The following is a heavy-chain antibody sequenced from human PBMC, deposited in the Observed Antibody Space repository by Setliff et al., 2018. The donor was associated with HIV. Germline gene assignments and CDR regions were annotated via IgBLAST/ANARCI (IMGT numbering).Heavy chain of an antibody. Sequence: GGSLRLSCAASGFPFSTYAMNWVRQAPGKGLEWVSAISDSGDNAYYADSVKGRFTISRDNSRDTLYLQMNSLRVEDTAVYFCAKTIAALDYWGQGTLVTVSS. CDR2: ISDSGDNA. CDR1: GFPFSTYA. V-gene: IGHV3-23*01. CDR3: AKTIAALDY. J-gene: IGHJ4*02. D-gene: IGHD6-13*01.